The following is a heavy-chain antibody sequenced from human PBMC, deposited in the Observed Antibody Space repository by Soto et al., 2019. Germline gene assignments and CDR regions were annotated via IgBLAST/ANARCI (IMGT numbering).Heavy chain of an antibody. V-gene: IGHV4-59*08. D-gene: IGHD5-12*01. CDR2: IYYSGST. CDR1: GGSISSYY. CDR3: ASAGGYSFYEKLYYYYYMAV. J-gene: IGHJ6*03. Sequence: SETLSLTCTVSGGSISSYYWSWIRQPPGKGLEWIGYIYYSGSTNYNPSLKSRVTISVDTSKNQFSLKLSSVTAADTAVYYCASAGGYSFYEKLYYYYYMAVWGKGTTVTVSS.